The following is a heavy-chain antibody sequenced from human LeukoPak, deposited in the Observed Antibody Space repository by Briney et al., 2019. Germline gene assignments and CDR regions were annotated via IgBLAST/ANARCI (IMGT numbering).Heavy chain of an antibody. CDR1: GGSLSSYY. D-gene: IGHD2-2*01. CDR3: VRGYQLLST. J-gene: IGHJ5*02. V-gene: IGHV4-59*01. CDR2: IYYSGST. Sequence: SETLSLTCTVSGGSLSSYYWSWLRQPPGKGLEWIGYIYYSGSTNYNPSLKSRVTISVDTSKNQFSLKLSSVTAADTAVYYCVRGYQLLSTWGQGTLVTVSS.